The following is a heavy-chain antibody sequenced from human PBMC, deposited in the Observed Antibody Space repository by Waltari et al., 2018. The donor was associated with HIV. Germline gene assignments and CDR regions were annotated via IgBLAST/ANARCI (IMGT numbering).Heavy chain of an antibody. D-gene: IGHD3-16*01. CDR3: TSGGVGSTEDFYYGMDV. V-gene: IGHV4-39*01. CDR1: GGSISRSNYY. Sequence: QLHLQQSGPGLVNPSETLSLSCPVSGGSISRSNYYWGWIRQPPGMGLEWIGRIYYSGSTYYNPSLKSRVTVSVDTSRNQFSLKLYSVTAADTAVYYCTSGGVGSTEDFYYGMDVWGQGTTVTVSS. CDR2: IYYSGST. J-gene: IGHJ6*02.